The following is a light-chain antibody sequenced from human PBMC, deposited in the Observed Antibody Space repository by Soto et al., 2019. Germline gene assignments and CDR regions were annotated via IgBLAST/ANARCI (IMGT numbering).Light chain of an antibody. J-gene: IGLJ1*01. CDR1: NSNIGSNT. CDR3: AAWDDSLNGYV. CDR2: TNN. Sequence: QSVLTQPPSASGTPGQRVTISCSGSNSNIGSNTVNWFQQLPGTAPKLLIYTNNQRPSGAPDRFSGSKSGTSASLAVSGLQSEDEADYYCAAWDDSLNGYVFGTGTKLTVL. V-gene: IGLV1-44*01.